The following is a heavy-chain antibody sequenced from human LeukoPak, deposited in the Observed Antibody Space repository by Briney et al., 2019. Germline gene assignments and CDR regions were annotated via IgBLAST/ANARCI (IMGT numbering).Heavy chain of an antibody. D-gene: IGHD3-16*01. J-gene: IGHJ4*02. V-gene: IGHV3-23*01. CDR2: ISGSGGST. Sequence: GGSLRLPCAASGFIFSNYGMNWVRQAPGKGLEWVSAISGSGGSTYYADSVKGRFTISRDNSKNTLYLQMNSLRAEDTAVYYCAKDGGLQPPDYWGQGTLVTVSS. CDR3: AKDGGLQPPDY. CDR1: GFIFSNYG.